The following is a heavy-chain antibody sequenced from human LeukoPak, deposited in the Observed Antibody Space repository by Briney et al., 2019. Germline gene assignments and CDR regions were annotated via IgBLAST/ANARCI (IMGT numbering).Heavy chain of an antibody. CDR1: GFTFSSYG. J-gene: IGHJ6*02. Sequence: PGGSLRLSCAASGFTFSSYGMHWVRQAPGKGLEWVAVISYDGSNKYYADSVKGRFTISRDNSKNTLYLQMNSLRAEDTAVYYCESDYGMDVWGQGTTVTVSS. CDR2: ISYDGSNK. V-gene: IGHV3-30*03. CDR3: ESDYGMDV.